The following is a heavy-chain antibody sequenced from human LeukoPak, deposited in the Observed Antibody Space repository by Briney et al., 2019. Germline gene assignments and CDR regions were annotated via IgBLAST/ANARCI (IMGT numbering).Heavy chain of an antibody. J-gene: IGHJ4*02. D-gene: IGHD5-18*01. CDR2: IYYSGST. V-gene: IGHV4-59*01. CDR3: ARSGYSYGPDY. CDR1: GGSISSYY. Sequence: SETLSLTCTVSGGSISSYYWSWIRQPPGKGLEWIGYIYYSGSTNYNPSLKSRVTISVDTSKNQFSLKLSSVTAADTAVYYCARSGYSYGPDYWGQGTLVTVSS.